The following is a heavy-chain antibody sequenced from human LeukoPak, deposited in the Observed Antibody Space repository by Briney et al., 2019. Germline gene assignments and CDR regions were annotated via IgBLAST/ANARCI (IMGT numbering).Heavy chain of an antibody. V-gene: IGHV4-34*01. CDR3: AQNGYYFES. D-gene: IGHD3-22*01. CDR2: VNHSGGT. Sequence: SETLSLTCAVYGGSFSGYYWSWIRQPPGKGLEWIGEVNHSGGTNYNPSLKSRVTISLDTSKNQFSLKLSFVTAADTAVYYCAQNGYYFESWGQGTLATVSS. CDR1: GGSFSGYY. J-gene: IGHJ4*02.